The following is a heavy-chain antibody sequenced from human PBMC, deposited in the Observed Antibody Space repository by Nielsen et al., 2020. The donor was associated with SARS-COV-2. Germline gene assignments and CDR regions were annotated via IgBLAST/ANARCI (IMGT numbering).Heavy chain of an antibody. CDR3: AREGTTGEFDY. D-gene: IGHD1-1*01. J-gene: IGHJ4*02. Sequence: ASVKVSCKASGYTFTSYGISWVQQAPGQGLEWMGWINPNSGGTNYAQKFQGRVTMTRDTSISTAYMELSRLRSDDTAVYYCAREGTTGEFDYWGQGTLVTVSS. CDR2: INPNSGGT. CDR1: GYTFTSYG. V-gene: IGHV1-2*02.